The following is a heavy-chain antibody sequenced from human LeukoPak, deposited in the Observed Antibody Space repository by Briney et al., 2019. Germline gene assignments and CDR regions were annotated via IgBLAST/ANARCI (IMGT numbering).Heavy chain of an antibody. Sequence: PSETLSLTCAVPGYSISSGYYWAWIRQPPGKGLEWIGSIYHTGSPYYNPSLKSRVTISVDTSKNQFSLKLSSVTAADTAVCYCARDLVDAAMSGWGQGTLVTVSS. J-gene: IGHJ4*02. V-gene: IGHV4-38-2*02. CDR1: GYSISSGYY. CDR2: IYHTGSP. CDR3: ARDLVDAAMSG. D-gene: IGHD5-18*01.